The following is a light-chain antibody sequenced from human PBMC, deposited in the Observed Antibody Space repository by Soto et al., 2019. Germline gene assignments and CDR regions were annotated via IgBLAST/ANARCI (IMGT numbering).Light chain of an antibody. Sequence: DFVMTQSPLSLPVTPGEPASISCRSSQSLLHSDGYNYFNWYLQKPVRSPQVLIYLGFNRASGVPAGFRGSGSGTDFTLKISRVEAEDVGVYYCMQTLQTPYTFGQGTNLEIK. CDR2: LGF. J-gene: IGKJ2*01. V-gene: IGKV2-28*01. CDR3: MQTLQTPYT. CDR1: QSLLHSDGYNY.